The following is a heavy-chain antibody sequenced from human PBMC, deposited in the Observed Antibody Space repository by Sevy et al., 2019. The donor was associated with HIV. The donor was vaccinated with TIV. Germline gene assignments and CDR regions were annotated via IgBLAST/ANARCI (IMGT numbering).Heavy chain of an antibody. CDR3: ARDRRELLELYDAFDI. Sequence: GGSLRLSCAASGFTFDDYGMSWVRQAPGKGLEWVSGINWNGGSTGYADSVKGRFTISRDNAKNSLYLQMNSLGAEDTALYYCARDRRELLELYDAFDIWGQGTMVTVSS. V-gene: IGHV3-20*04. J-gene: IGHJ3*02. CDR2: INWNGGST. D-gene: IGHD1-26*01. CDR1: GFTFDDYG.